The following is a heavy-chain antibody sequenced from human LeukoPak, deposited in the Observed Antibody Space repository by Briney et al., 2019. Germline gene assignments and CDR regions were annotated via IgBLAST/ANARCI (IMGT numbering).Heavy chain of an antibody. CDR1: GFTFSSYE. J-gene: IGHJ4*02. Sequence: PGGSLRLSCAASGFTFSSYELNWVRQAPGKGLEWVSYITTSGSTIYYAYSGKGRFTISRENAEHSLYLKMNSLRAEDTAVYYCVRDYRGFAYWGQGTLVTVSS. D-gene: IGHD1-26*01. CDR3: VRDYRGFAY. CDR2: ITTSGSTI. V-gene: IGHV3-48*03.